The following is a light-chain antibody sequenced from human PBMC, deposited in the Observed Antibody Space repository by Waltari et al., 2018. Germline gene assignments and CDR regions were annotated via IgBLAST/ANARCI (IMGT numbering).Light chain of an antibody. CDR3: AAWDDSLNGFYV. CDR2: GPN. V-gene: IGLV1-44*01. CDR1: SSNIGSNT. Sequence: QSVLTQPPSASGTPGQRVTISCSGSSSNIGSNTVNWYQQLPGTAPTLSIYGPNQRPPGVPDRLSGSKSGTSASLAISGLQSEDEAHYYCAAWDDSLNGFYVFGTGTKVTVL. J-gene: IGLJ1*01.